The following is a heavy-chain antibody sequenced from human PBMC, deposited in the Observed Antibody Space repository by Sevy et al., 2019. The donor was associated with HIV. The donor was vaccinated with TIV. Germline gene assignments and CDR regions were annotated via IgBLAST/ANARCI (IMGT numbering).Heavy chain of an antibody. D-gene: IGHD3-16*01. CDR1: GFSFRRYA. CDR3: ARDGGGYYFDY. CDR2: ISYDGRNE. Sequence: GGSLRLSCEASGFSFRRYAMHWVHQAPGKGLEWLTVISYDGRNEYYVDSVKGRFTISRDNSKNTLYLQMNSLRPEDTAIYYCARDGGGYYFDYWGQGTLVTVSS. V-gene: IGHV3-30*04. J-gene: IGHJ4*02.